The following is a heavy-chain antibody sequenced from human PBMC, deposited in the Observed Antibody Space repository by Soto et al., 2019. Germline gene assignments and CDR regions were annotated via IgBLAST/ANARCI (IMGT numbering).Heavy chain of an antibody. D-gene: IGHD6-25*01. V-gene: IGHV3-30*03. CDR1: GFTFSDYA. Sequence: PGGSLRLSCAASGFTFSDYAMHWVRQAPGKGLEWVAVGSHDGRNTHYADSEKGRFTISRDSSKNTVSLEMTSLRAEDTAVYYCARDIGPRVGYTANDPWGQGTLVTV. J-gene: IGHJ5*02. CDR2: GSHDGRNT. CDR3: ARDIGPRVGYTANDP.